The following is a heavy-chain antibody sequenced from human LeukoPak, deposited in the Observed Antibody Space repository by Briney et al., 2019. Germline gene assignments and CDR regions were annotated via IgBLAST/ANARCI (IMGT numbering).Heavy chain of an antibody. J-gene: IGHJ4*02. CDR3: AKDGGHTSVLYYFEC. D-gene: IGHD6-19*01. Sequence: TGGSLRLSCAASGFSFDDYAMHWVRQVPGKGLEWVSGISWKSDSMRYADSVKGRFTVSRDNAKNSLYLQMNSLRTEDTALYYCAKDGGHTSVLYYFECWGQGTLVTVSS. CDR2: ISWKSDSM. CDR1: GFSFDDYA. V-gene: IGHV3-9*01.